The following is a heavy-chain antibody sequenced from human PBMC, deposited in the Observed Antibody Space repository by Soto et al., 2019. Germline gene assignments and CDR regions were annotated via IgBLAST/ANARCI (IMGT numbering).Heavy chain of an antibody. V-gene: IGHV4-4*02. D-gene: IGHD4-4*01. J-gene: IGHJ4*02. CDR3: ARTRDYSGNLGFDY. CDR1: GGSISTNNW. Sequence: QVQLQESGPGLVKPSGTLSLTCAVSGGSISTNNWWTWVRQPPGKGLEWIGEIYNRGSPNYNPYLKSRVTISIDRSKNQFALQLSSVNAADTAIYYCARTRDYSGNLGFDYWGQGTLVTVSS. CDR2: IYNRGSP.